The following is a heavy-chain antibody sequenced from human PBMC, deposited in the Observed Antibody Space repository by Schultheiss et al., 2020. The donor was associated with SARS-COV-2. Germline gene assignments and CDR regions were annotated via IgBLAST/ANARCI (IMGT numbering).Heavy chain of an antibody. Sequence: SLKISCAASGFTFDDYAMHWVRQAPGKGLEWVSGISWNSGSRGYGDSVRGRFTISRDNAKNSLYLQMNSLRGDDTAFYYCGKGPYSSGWYPLDHWGQGTLVTVYS. CDR2: ISWNSGSR. J-gene: IGHJ4*02. V-gene: IGHV3-9*01. CDR3: GKGPYSSGWYPLDH. D-gene: IGHD6-19*01. CDR1: GFTFDDYA.